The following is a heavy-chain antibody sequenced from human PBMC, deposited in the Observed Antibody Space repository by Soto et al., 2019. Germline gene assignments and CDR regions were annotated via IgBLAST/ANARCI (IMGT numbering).Heavy chain of an antibody. D-gene: IGHD2-2*01. CDR1: GGSISSSSFH. CDR3: ARALWGPAGHINWFDP. V-gene: IGHV4-39*07. J-gene: IGHJ5*02. CDR2: IYYSGST. Sequence: SETLSLTCTVSGGSISSSSFHWGWIRQPPGKGLEWIGSIYYSGSTYYSPSLKSRVTISVDTSKNPFSLKLRSVTAADTAVYYCARALWGPAGHINWFDPWGQGTLVTVSS.